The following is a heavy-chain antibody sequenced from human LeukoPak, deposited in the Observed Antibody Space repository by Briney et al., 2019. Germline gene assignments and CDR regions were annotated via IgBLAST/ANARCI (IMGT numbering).Heavy chain of an antibody. V-gene: IGHV1-69*05. CDR3: ARAYSSSYYYYMDV. CDR2: TIPIFGTP. Sequence: GTIPIFGTPNYAQKFHGRVTLTTDESTSTAYMELSSLRSEDTAVYYCARAYSSSYYYYMDVWGKGTTVTVSS. J-gene: IGHJ6*03. D-gene: IGHD6-6*01.